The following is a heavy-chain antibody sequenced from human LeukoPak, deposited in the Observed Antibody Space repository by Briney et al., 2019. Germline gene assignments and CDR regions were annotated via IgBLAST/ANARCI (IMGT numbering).Heavy chain of an antibody. D-gene: IGHD6-19*01. CDR1: GYPFSSGSY. V-gene: IGHV4-38-2*02. J-gene: IGHJ3*02. CDR2: ISHSGGT. CDR3: ARGRQWLIQSSFDI. Sequence: SETLSLTCTVSGYPFSSGSYWGWIRQPPGKGLEWIGIISHSGGTYYNPSLKGRVTVSVDTSKNKFSLKLSSVTAADTAVYYCARGRQWLIQSSFDIWGQGTMVTVSS.